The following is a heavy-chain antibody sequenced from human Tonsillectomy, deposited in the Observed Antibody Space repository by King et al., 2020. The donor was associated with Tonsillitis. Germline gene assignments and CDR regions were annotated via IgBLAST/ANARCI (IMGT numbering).Heavy chain of an antibody. D-gene: IGHD3-3*01. Sequence: VQLVESGGGVVQPGRSLRLSCAASGFTFSSYGMHWVRQAPGKGLEWVAVIWYDGSNKYYADSVKGRFTISRDNSKNTLYLQMNSLRAEDTAVYYCARDFQSGYLDYWGQGTLVTVSS. CDR2: IWYDGSNK. J-gene: IGHJ4*02. V-gene: IGHV3-33*01. CDR3: ARDFQSGYLDY. CDR1: GFTFSSYG.